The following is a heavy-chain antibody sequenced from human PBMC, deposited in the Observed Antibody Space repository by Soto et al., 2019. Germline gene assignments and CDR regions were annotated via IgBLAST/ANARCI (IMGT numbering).Heavy chain of an antibody. CDR1: GGSISSYY. CDR3: ARFAQAVVVPAAMSDYYYYYMDV. D-gene: IGHD2-2*01. J-gene: IGHJ6*03. V-gene: IGHV4-59*01. CDR2: IYYSGST. Sequence: SETLSLTCTVSGGSISSYYWSWIRQPPGKGLEWIGYIYYSGSTNYNPSLKSRVTISVDTSKNQFSLKLSSVTAADTAVYYCARFAQAVVVPAAMSDYYYYYMDVWGKGTTVTVSS.